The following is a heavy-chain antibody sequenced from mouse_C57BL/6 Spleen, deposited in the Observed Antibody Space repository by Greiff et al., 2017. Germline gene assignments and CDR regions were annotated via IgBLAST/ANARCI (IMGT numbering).Heavy chain of an antibody. V-gene: IGHV1-77*01. CDR3: AKYGSSYGNYAMDY. Sequence: QVQLQQSGAELVKPGASVKISCKASGYTFTDYYINWVKQRPGQGLEWIGKIGPGSGSTYYNEKFKGKATLTADKSSSTAYMQLSSLTSEDSAVYFCAKYGSSYGNYAMDYWGQGTSVTVSS. D-gene: IGHD1-1*01. CDR1: GYTFTDYY. CDR2: IGPGSGST. J-gene: IGHJ4*01.